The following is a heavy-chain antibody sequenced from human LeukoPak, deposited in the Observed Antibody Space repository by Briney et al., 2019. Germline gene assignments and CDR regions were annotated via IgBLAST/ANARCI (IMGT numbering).Heavy chain of an antibody. V-gene: IGHV3-73*01. Sequence: GGSLRLSCAASGFTFSGSAIHWVRQPSGKGLEWVGRIDKKDKVYATATAYAASVKGRFTISRDDSINTAYLQMKSLKTEDTALYYCTRDSGTYNWFDPWGQGTLVTVSS. CDR1: GFTFSGSA. J-gene: IGHJ5*02. D-gene: IGHD1-26*01. CDR2: IDKKDKVYATAT. CDR3: TRDSGTYNWFDP.